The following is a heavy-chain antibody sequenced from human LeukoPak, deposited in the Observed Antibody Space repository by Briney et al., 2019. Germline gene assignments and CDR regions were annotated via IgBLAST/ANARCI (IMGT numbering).Heavy chain of an antibody. CDR1: GFTFSSYG. V-gene: IGHV3-30*18. CDR3: AKDVGYQLLYRRGNGMDV. CDR2: ISYDGSNK. J-gene: IGHJ6*04. Sequence: GGSLRLSCAASGFTFSSYGMHWVRQAPGKGLEWVAVISYDGSNKYYADSVKGRFTISRDNSKNTLYLQMNSLRAEDTAVYYCAKDVGYQLLYRRGNGMDVWGKGTTVTVSS. D-gene: IGHD2-2*02.